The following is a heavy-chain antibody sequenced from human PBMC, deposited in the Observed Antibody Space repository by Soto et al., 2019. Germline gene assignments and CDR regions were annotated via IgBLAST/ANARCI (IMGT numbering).Heavy chain of an antibody. CDR2: IIPIFGTA. CDR1: GGSFNRHT. D-gene: IGHD3-16*01. V-gene: IGHV1-69*01. Sequence: QVQLVQSGAEVRKPGSSVRVSCKASGGSFNRHTISWVRQAPGQGLEWMGGIIPIFGTANYAQKFQGRVTITADESTSTAYMELSSLRSEDTAVYYCARDGGYLGWGQGTLVTVSS. CDR3: ARDGGYLG. J-gene: IGHJ4*02.